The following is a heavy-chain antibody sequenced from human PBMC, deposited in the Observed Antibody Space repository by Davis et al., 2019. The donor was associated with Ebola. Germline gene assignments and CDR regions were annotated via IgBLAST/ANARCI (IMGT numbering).Heavy chain of an antibody. CDR3: ARAQFPTTSDH. Sequence: GESLKISCAASGFTFSSYSMNWVRQAPGKGLEWVSAISGSGGSTYYADSVKGRFTISRDNSKNTLYLQMNSLRSDDTALYFCARAQFPTTSDHWGQGTLVIVSS. J-gene: IGHJ4*02. CDR2: ISGSGGST. D-gene: IGHD1-1*01. V-gene: IGHV3-23*01. CDR1: GFTFSSYS.